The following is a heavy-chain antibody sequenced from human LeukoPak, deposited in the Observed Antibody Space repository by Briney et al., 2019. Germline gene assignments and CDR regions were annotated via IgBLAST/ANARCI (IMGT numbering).Heavy chain of an antibody. CDR3: ARDPSPGIAAAGALDV. CDR2: INPNSGGT. V-gene: IGHV1-2*04. D-gene: IGHD6-13*01. CDR1: GYTLTGYY. J-gene: IGHJ6*04. Sequence: ASVKVSCKASGYTLTGYYMHWVRQAPGQGLEWMGWINPNSGGTNYAQKFQGWVTMTRDTSISTAYMELSRLRSDDTAVYYCARDPSPGIAAAGALDVWGKGTTVTVSS.